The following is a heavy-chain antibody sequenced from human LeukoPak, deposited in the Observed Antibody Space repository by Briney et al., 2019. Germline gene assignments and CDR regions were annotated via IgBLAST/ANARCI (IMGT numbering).Heavy chain of an antibody. CDR1: GFTFSSYA. J-gene: IGHJ4*02. CDR2: ISASGGTT. Sequence: GGSLRLSCAASGFTFSSYAMNWVRQAPGKGLEWVSAISASGGTTYSADSLKGRFTISRDNSKNTLYLQMNSLRAEDTAVYYCATARPGSYRGQGILVTVSS. D-gene: IGHD1-14*01. CDR3: ATARPGSY. V-gene: IGHV3-23*01.